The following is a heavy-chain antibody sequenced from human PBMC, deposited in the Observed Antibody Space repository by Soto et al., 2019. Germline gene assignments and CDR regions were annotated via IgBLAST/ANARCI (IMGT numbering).Heavy chain of an antibody. CDR2: ISADISYT. CDR3: ANQNTAKRAFDI. J-gene: IGHJ3*02. Sequence: EAQLLESGGGLVQPGGSLRLSCAASGFDFINNAMAWVRQAPGKGLEWVSTISADISYTYYADAVRGRFTVSRDNSKNPVYLQMNSLRADDTAVYYCANQNTAKRAFDIWGQGTMVTVSS. D-gene: IGHD2-21*02. CDR1: GFDFINNA. V-gene: IGHV3-23*01.